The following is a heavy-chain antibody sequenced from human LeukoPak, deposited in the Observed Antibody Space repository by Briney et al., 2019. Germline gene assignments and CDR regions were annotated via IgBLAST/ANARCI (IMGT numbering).Heavy chain of an antibody. J-gene: IGHJ4*02. CDR2: ISGSGVTT. D-gene: IGHD3-10*01. CDR1: GFTFSSYA. CDR3: AKDRDYYLVGFFDY. V-gene: IGHV3-23*01. Sequence: GGSLRLSCAASGFTFSSYAMSWVRQAPGKGLEWVSAISGSGVTTYYADSVKGRFTISRDNSKNTLYLHMNSLRAEDTALSYCAKDRDYYLVGFFDYWGQGTLVTVSS.